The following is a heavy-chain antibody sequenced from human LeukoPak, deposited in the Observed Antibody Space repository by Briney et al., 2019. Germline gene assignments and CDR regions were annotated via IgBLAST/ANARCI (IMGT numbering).Heavy chain of an antibody. CDR2: IYPGDSDT. CDR1: GYRFTDYW. CDR3: ARGAAGTTPDYYYFGLDV. V-gene: IGHV5-51*01. D-gene: IGHD1-7*01. J-gene: IGHJ6*02. Sequence: GESLKISCKGSGYRFTDYWIGWVRQMPGKGLEWMGIIYPGDSDTRYSPSFQGQVTISADKSINTAHLRWSSLKASDTAMYYCARGAAGTTPDYYYFGLDVWSQGTTVRVSS.